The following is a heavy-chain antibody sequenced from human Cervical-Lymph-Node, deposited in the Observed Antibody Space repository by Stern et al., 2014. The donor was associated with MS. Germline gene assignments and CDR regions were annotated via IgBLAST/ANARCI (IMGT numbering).Heavy chain of an antibody. J-gene: IGHJ4*02. D-gene: IGHD3-22*01. Sequence: QVQLVQSGAEVKKPGSSVKVSCKASGGTLTNYAVSWVRQAPGQGLEWIGKIIPFLGIANYARKFQGRVTLTAAATTSYMEVSSLRSDDTAVYYCARSPDLYDSSGYYFDWGQGTLVTVSS. V-gene: IGHV1-69*09. CDR3: ARSPDLYDSSGYYFD. CDR2: IIPFLGIA. CDR1: GGTLTNYA.